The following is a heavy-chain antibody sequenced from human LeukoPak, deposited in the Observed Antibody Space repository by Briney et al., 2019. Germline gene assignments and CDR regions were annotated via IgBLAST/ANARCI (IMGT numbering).Heavy chain of an antibody. J-gene: IGHJ5*02. D-gene: IGHD3-10*01. CDR3: AREGSGSYYNPNWFDP. V-gene: IGHV3-74*01. CDR1: GFTFSNYW. CDR2: INSDGSNT. Sequence: GSLRLSCAASGFTFSNYWMHWVRQAPGKGLVWVSRINSDGSNTNYADSVKGRFTISRDNAKNTLYLQMNCLRAEDTAVYYCAREGSGSYYNPNWFDPWGQGTLVTVSS.